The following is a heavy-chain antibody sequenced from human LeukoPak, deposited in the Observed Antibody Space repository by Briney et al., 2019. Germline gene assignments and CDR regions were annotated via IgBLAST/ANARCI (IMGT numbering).Heavy chain of an antibody. CDR1: GFTFSSYA. V-gene: IGHV3-30*04. D-gene: IGHD6-13*01. CDR3: ARHLAGRMAWYFDY. CDR2: ISYDGSNK. Sequence: GGSLRLSCAASGFTFSSYAMHWVRQAPGKGLEWVAVISYDGSNKYYADSVKGRFTISRDNSKNTLYLQMNSLRAEDTAVYYCARHLAGRMAWYFDYWGQGTLVTVSS. J-gene: IGHJ4*02.